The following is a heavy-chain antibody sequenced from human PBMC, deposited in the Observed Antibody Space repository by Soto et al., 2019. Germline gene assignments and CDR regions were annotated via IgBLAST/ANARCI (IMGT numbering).Heavy chain of an antibody. CDR2: IWYDGSNK. V-gene: IGHV3-33*01. Sequence: GGSLRLSCAASGFTFSSYGMHWVRQAPGKGLEWVAVIWYDGSNKYYADSVKGRFTISRDNSKNTLYLQMNSLRVEDTAVYYCARESGVYYYYGMDVWGQGTTVTVSS. D-gene: IGHD3-10*01. CDR3: ARESGVYYYYGMDV. J-gene: IGHJ6*02. CDR1: GFTFSSYG.